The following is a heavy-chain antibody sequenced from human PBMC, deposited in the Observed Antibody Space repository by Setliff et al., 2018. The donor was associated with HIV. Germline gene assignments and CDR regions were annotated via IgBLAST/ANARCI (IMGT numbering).Heavy chain of an antibody. CDR3: ARLRLYNSALDY. CDR1: GFTFSNFW. Sequence: GGSLRLSCAASGFTFSNFWMSWVRQAPGKGLEWVSTIYSDGSTYHADSVNGRFTLSRHISENALYLQIDSLRPEDTAVYYCARLRLYNSALDYWGQGTLVTVSS. D-gene: IGHD3-10*01. J-gene: IGHJ4*02. V-gene: IGHV3-66*02. CDR2: IYSDGST.